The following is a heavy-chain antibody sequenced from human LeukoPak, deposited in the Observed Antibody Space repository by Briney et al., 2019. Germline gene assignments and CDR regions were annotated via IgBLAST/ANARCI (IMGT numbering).Heavy chain of an antibody. CDR2: IYYSGST. CDR3: ARAGGFTILRGVVNNWFDP. J-gene: IGHJ5*02. D-gene: IGHD3-10*01. Sequence: SETLSLTCNVSGGSITSHSWNWIRQSPGKGLEWIGYIYYSGSTNYNPSLKSRVTISVDTSKNQFSLKLSSVTAADTAVYYCARAGGFTILRGVVNNWFDPWGQGTLVTVSS. V-gene: IGHV4-59*11. CDR1: GGSITSHS.